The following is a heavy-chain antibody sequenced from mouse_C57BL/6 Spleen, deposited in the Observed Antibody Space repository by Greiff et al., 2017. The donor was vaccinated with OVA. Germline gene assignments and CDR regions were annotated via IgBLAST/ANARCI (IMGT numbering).Heavy chain of an antibody. J-gene: IGHJ1*03. CDR1: GFTFNTYA. Sequence: EVKLVESGGGLVQPKGSLKLSCAASGFTFNTYAMHWFRQAPGTGLEWVARIRSKSSNYATYYADSVKDRFTISRDDSQSMLYLQMNNLKTEDTAMYYCVRDLYYDYDRYFDVWGTGTTVTVSS. CDR2: IRSKSSNYAT. D-gene: IGHD2-4*01. V-gene: IGHV10-3*01. CDR3: VRDLYYDYDRYFDV.